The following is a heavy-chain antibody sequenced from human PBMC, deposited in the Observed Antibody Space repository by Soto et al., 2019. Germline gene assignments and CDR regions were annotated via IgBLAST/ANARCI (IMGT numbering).Heavy chain of an antibody. CDR1: GFTFRSHA. V-gene: IGHV3-23*01. J-gene: IGHJ6*02. Sequence: GGSLRLSCAASGFTFRSHAMSWVRQAPGKGPEWVLGISGGGGTTYYPESVKGRFTISRDNSKNTLFLQMNSLRAEDTAVYYCARASVVTSRSYYYYGMDVWGQGTTVTVSS. D-gene: IGHD2-21*02. CDR2: ISGGGGTT. CDR3: ARASVVTSRSYYYYGMDV.